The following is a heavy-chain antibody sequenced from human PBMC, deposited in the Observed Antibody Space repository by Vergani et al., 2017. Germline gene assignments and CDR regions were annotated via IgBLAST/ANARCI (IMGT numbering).Heavy chain of an antibody. V-gene: IGHV3-7*03. CDR1: GFTFSSYW. CDR3: ARDGGAYGDYEGDFDY. D-gene: IGHD4-17*01. CDR2: IKQDGSEK. Sequence: EVQLVESGGGLVQPGGSLRLSCAASGFTFSSYWLSWVRQAPGKGLEWVANIKQDGSEKYYVDSVKGRFTISRDNAKNSLYLQMNSLRAEATAVYYCARDGGAYGDYEGDFDYWGQGTLVTVSS. J-gene: IGHJ4*02.